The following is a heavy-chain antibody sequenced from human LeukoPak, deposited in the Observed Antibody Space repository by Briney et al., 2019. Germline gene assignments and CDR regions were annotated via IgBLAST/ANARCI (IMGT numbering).Heavy chain of an antibody. Sequence: GGSLRLSCAASGFPFSSYAMSWVRQAPGEGLEWVSAISGSGGSTYYADSVKGRFTISRDNSKNTLYLQMNSLRAEDTAVYYCAKGLASRDCSGGSCYGWFDPWGQGTLVTVSS. D-gene: IGHD2-15*01. CDR1: GFPFSSYA. CDR3: AKGLASRDCSGGSCYGWFDP. V-gene: IGHV3-23*01. CDR2: ISGSGGST. J-gene: IGHJ5*02.